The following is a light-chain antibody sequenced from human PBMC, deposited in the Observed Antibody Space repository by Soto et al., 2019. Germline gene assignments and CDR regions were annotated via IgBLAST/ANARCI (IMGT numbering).Light chain of an antibody. CDR3: QTYNGSPRT. Sequence: DIQVTQSPSSLSASVGDRVTITCRASQDISGHLAWYQQKPGKVPKLLIYEASTLQSGVPSRFSAGGSGTHFTLTISSLQPEDGATYYCQTYNGSPRTFGQGTKVELK. CDR2: EAS. V-gene: IGKV1-27*01. CDR1: QDISGH. J-gene: IGKJ1*01.